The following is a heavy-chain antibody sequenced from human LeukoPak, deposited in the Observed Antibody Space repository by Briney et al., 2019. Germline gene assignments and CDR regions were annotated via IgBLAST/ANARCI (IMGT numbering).Heavy chain of an antibody. J-gene: IGHJ4*02. Sequence: PGGSLRLSCAASGFTFRHYWMNWVRQASGKGLEWVANIKPDGSEKHYADSVKGRLTISSDNTENSLYLQMNSLRAEDTAVYYCVRVVGTDKCADYWGQGTLVTVSA. CDR3: VRVVGTDKCADY. D-gene: IGHD1-7*01. V-gene: IGHV3-7*04. CDR1: GFTFRHYW. CDR2: IKPDGSEK.